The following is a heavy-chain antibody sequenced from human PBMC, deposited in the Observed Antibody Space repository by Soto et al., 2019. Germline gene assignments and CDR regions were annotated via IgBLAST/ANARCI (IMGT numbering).Heavy chain of an antibody. J-gene: IGHJ4*02. CDR2: IKEDGSEI. Sequence: GGSLRLSCEASGFTFRSYWMSWVRQAPGKGLEWVANIKEDGSEIHYVDSVEGRFTISRDNTKNSLYLQMNSLRGEDTAVYFCARDWGANSSTWGDYWGQGILVTVSS. CDR1: GFTFRSYW. V-gene: IGHV3-7*05. D-gene: IGHD6-13*01. CDR3: ARDWGANSSTWGDY.